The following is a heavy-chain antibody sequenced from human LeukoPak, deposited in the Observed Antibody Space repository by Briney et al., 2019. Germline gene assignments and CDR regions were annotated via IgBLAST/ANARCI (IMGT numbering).Heavy chain of an antibody. CDR1: GFTFSRSD. CDR2: ISSGGSNK. J-gene: IGHJ4*02. Sequence: GGSLRLSCAASGFTFSRSDMTWIRQAPGKGLEWVSYISSGGSNKYYAGSVKGRFTISRDNAKKSLYLEMNSLGAEDTAVYYCARDRIGWFDYWGQGTLVTVFS. CDR3: ARDRIGWFDY. V-gene: IGHV3-11*04. D-gene: IGHD2-15*01.